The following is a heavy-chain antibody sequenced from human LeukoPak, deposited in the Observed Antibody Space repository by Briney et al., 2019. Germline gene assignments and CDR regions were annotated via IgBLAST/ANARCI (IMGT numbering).Heavy chain of an antibody. Sequence: ASVKVSCKASGYTFTSYAISWVRQAPGQGLEWMGWISVYNGNTNYAQKLQGRVTMTTDTSTRTAYMELRSLGSDDTAVYYCARVWFGELIWFDPWGQGTLVTVSS. CDR2: ISVYNGNT. CDR1: GYTFTSYA. CDR3: ARVWFGELIWFDP. D-gene: IGHD3-10*01. J-gene: IGHJ5*01. V-gene: IGHV1-18*01.